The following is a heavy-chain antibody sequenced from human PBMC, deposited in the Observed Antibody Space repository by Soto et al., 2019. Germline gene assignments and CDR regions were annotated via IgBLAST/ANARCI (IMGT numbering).Heavy chain of an antibody. Sequence: QVQLQESGPGLVKPSETLSLTCAVSGASITHYYWNWIRQSPGKGLGWIGSFSSTGSTVYNPSLGSRVTISLDTSPNRFSLPLTSVTAADTAVYYCARGGGSPYHNHEFDFWGQGTLVTVSS. CDR1: GASITHYY. CDR2: FSSTGST. V-gene: IGHV4-59*01. CDR3: ARGGGSPYHNHEFDF. J-gene: IGHJ4*02. D-gene: IGHD6-13*01.